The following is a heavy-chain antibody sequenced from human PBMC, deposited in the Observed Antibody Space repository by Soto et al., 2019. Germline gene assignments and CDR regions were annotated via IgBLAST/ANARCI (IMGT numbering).Heavy chain of an antibody. V-gene: IGHV3-23*01. Sequence: PGGSLRLSCAGSGFTFSGYAMTWVRQAPGKGLEWVSVISTSGDRPDYADSVKGRFTISRDNSKNMLYLQMNSLRVEDTAIYYCAFKGTFHSPYGGHGTPVTVSS. CDR3: AFKGTFHSPY. J-gene: IGHJ4*01. CDR2: ISTSGDRP. D-gene: IGHD3-10*01. CDR1: GFTFSGYA.